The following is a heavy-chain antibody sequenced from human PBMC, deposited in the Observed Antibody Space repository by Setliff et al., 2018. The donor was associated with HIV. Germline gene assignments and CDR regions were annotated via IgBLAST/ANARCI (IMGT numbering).Heavy chain of an antibody. CDR1: GYSFINYG. J-gene: IGHJ5*02. Sequence: GASVKVSCKASGYSFINYGISWVRQAPGQGPEWMGWISAYTGHTDYAPRLLGRVTMTTDTSTSTAYMELRSLTSDDTAVYYCARARLQGIVTAVGPRDNCLDPWGQGTRVTV. CDR2: ISAYTGHT. CDR3: ARARLQGIVTAVGPRDNCLDP. D-gene: IGHD1-26*01. V-gene: IGHV1-18*01.